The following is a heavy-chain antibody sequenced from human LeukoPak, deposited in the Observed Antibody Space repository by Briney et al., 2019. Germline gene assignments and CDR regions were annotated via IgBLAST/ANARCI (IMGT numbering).Heavy chain of an antibody. CDR2: ITHNAVDT. J-gene: IGHJ4*02. V-gene: IGHV3-23*01. Sequence: GGSLRLSCAASGFTFSHFAMTWVRQAPGKRLHAVSSITHNAVDTYYTDSVKGRFTISRDNSKNTLYLRMNSLSADDTAIYFCAKASTWTNYYFDNWGRGTLVTVSS. D-gene: IGHD3/OR15-3a*01. CDR1: GFTFSHFA. CDR3: AKASTWTNYYFDN.